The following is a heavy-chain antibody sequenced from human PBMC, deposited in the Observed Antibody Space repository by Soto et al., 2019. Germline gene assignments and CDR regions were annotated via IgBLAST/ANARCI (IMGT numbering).Heavy chain of an antibody. CDR1: GFTFSSYW. Sequence: GGSLRLSCAASGFTFSSYWIHWVRQAPGKGLVWVSRINSDGSSTTYADSVKGRFTISRDNAKNTLYLQMNSLRVEDAAIYYCAKDILEATPGMDVWGQGTTVTVSS. CDR2: INSDGSST. V-gene: IGHV3-74*01. CDR3: AKDILEATPGMDV. D-gene: IGHD2-15*01. J-gene: IGHJ6*02.